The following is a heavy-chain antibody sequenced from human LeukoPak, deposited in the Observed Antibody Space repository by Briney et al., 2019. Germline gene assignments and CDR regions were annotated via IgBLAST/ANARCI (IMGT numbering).Heavy chain of an antibody. CDR3: ARPLGYCSTSTCPQSWFDP. V-gene: IGHV4-34*01. J-gene: IGHJ5*02. CDR1: GGPFSGYY. Sequence: SETLSLTCTVSGGPFSGYYWTWIRQSPGKGLEWIGEINHSGRTNYNPSLKSRVTISVDTSKNQFSLKLSSVTAADTAVYYCARPLGYCSTSTCPQSWFDPWGQGTLVTVSS. CDR2: INHSGRT. D-gene: IGHD2-2*01.